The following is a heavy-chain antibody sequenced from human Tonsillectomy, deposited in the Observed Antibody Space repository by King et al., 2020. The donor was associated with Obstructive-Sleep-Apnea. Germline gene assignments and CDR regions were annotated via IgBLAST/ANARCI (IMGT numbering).Heavy chain of an antibody. J-gene: IGHJ4*02. CDR3: AKDHEYCSNTSCYYFDY. CDR2: ISGSGGSS. D-gene: IGHD2-2*01. CDR1: GFTFSSYA. Sequence: VQLVESGGGLIQPGGSLRLSCAASGFTFSSYAMSWARQAPGRGLEWVSAISGSGGSSYYADSVNGRFTISRDNSKNTLYLQMNSLRAEDTAVYYCAKDHEYCSNTSCYYFDYWGQGTLVTVSS. V-gene: IGHV3-23*04.